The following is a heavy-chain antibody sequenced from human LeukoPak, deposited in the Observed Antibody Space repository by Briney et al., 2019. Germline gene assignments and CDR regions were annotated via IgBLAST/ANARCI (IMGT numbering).Heavy chain of an antibody. CDR2: IHESGSS. Sequence: SETLSLTCSVSGGSVSTYYWSWIRQPPGKGLEWVGSIHESGSSNSNSSLESRVTISLDTSKNQFSLRLSSVIVADTAVYYCARENGDYAFDYWGQGTLVTVSS. J-gene: IGHJ4*02. CDR1: GGSVSTYY. V-gene: IGHV4-59*02. D-gene: IGHD4-17*01. CDR3: ARENGDYAFDY.